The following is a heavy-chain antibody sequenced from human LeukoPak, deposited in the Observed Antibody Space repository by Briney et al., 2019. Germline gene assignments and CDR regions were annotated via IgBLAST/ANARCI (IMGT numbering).Heavy chain of an antibody. J-gene: IGHJ4*02. D-gene: IGHD3-10*01. Sequence: GGSLRLSCEASGFIFSDYNMNWVRQAPGKGLEWLSFIDSSSSTIYYADSVKGRFAISRDNAKNSLFLQMDSLRAEDTAVYYCAGELLWSYWGQGTLVTVSS. V-gene: IGHV3-48*04. CDR2: IDSSSSTI. CDR1: GFIFSDYN. CDR3: AGELLWSY.